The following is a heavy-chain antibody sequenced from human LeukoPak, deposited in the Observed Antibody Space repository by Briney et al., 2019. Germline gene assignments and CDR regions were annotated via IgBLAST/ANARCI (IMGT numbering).Heavy chain of an antibody. CDR2: INHSGST. CDR1: GGSFSGYY. J-gene: IGHJ4*02. V-gene: IGHV4-34*01. D-gene: IGHD5-18*01. CDR3: ATHGPRYSYGYLGY. Sequence: PSETLSLTCAVYGGSFSGYYWSCIRQPPGKGLEWIGEINHSGSTNYNPSLKSRVTISVDTSKNQFSLKLSSVTAADTAVYYCATHGPRYSYGYLGYWGQGTLVTDSS.